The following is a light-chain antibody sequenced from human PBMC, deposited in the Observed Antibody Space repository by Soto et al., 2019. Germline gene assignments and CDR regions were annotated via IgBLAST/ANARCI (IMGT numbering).Light chain of an antibody. CDR2: GDN. CDR3: QSYDTSLSGLVV. J-gene: IGLJ2*01. V-gene: IGLV1-40*01. Sequence: QSVLTQPPSVSGAPGQRVTISCTGSSSNIGVGYDVHWYRQLPGAAPKVLIYGDNNRPSGVPDRFSGSKSGTSASLAITGLQSEDEADYYCQSYDTSLSGLVVFGGGTKVTVL. CDR1: SSNIGVGYD.